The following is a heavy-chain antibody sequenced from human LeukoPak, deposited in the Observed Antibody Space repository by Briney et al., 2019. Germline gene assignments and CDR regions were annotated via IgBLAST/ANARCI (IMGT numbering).Heavy chain of an antibody. CDR3: ARDPYDFWSGFDY. J-gene: IGHJ4*02. V-gene: IGHV3-7*01. CDR2: IKEDGNEK. Sequence: GGSLRLSCAASGLTFSSYWMSWVRQAPGKGLEWVANIKEDGNEKYYVDSVKGRFTISRDNAKNSLHLQMNSLRAEDTAVYYCARDPYDFWSGFDYWGQGTLVTVSS. D-gene: IGHD3-3*01. CDR1: GLTFSSYW.